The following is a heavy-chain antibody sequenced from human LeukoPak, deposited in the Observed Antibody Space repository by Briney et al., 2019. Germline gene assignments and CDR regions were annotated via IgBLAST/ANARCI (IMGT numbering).Heavy chain of an antibody. J-gene: IGHJ4*02. Sequence: KTSETLSLTCSVSGGSINVYYWNWIRQSPGKGLEWIGSTSYSGSTNYNPSLKSRVTISMDTSKNRFSLKVSSVIAADTAMYYCARGGSRSYTSSTLDYWGQGTLVTVSS. V-gene: IGHV4-59*01. CDR2: TSYSGST. D-gene: IGHD6-6*01. CDR3: ARGGSRSYTSSTLDY. CDR1: GGSINVYY.